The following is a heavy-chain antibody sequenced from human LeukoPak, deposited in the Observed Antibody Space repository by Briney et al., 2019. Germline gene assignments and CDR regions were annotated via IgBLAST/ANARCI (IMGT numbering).Heavy chain of an antibody. CDR2: ISAYNGNT. J-gene: IGHJ4*02. CDR1: GYTFTSYG. Sequence: ASVQVSCQASGYTFTSYGISWVRQAPGQGLEWMGWISAYNGNTNYTQKLQGRVTMTTDTSTSTAYMELRSLRSDDTAVYYCAREKRDGYNKRFDYWGQGTLVTVSS. V-gene: IGHV1-18*01. D-gene: IGHD5-24*01. CDR3: AREKRDGYNKRFDY.